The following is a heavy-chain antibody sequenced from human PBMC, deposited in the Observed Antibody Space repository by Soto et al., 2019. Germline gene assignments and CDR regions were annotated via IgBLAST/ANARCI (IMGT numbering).Heavy chain of an antibody. CDR1: GFTFSSYW. CDR2: INSDGSST. CDR3: ARRGQEGPGLAH. V-gene: IGHV3-74*01. Sequence: EVQLVESGGNLIQPGGSLRLSCAASGFTFSSYWMHWFRQAPGKGLVWVSRINSDGSSTSYVDSVKGRFTISRDNAKNTLYLQMNSLSVEDTAVYYCARRGQEGPGLAHWGQGTLVTVSS. J-gene: IGHJ5*02.